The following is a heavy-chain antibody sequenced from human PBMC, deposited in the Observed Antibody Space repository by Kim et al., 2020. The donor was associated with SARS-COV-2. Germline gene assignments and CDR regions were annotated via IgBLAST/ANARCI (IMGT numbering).Heavy chain of an antibody. J-gene: IGHJ4*02. CDR3: ARAVAGTYDY. V-gene: IGHV4-61*01. CDR2: IYYSGST. CDR1: GGSVSSGSYY. D-gene: IGHD6-19*01. Sequence: SETLSLTCTVSGGSVSSGSYYWSWIRQPPGKGLEWIGYIYYSGSTNYNPSLKSRVTISVDTSKNQFSLKLSSVTAADTAVYYCARAVAGTYDYWGQGTLV.